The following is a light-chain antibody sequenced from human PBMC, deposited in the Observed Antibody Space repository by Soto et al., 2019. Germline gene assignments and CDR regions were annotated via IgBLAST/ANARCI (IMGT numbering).Light chain of an antibody. J-gene: IGLJ1*01. CDR3: ETWDSYSHV. Sequence: QPVLTQSPSASASLGASVKLTCTLSRGLSSYVIAWHQQRPEKGPRYLMNLEGSGNYNKGSGVPDRFSGSSSGADRYLTISNLQSEDEADYYCETWDSYSHVFGTGTKVTVL. CDR1: RGLSSYV. CDR2: LEGSGNY. V-gene: IGLV4-60*03.